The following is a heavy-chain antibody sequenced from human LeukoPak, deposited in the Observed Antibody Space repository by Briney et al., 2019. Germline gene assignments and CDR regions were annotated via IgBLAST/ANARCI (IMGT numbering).Heavy chain of an antibody. CDR2: IYYSGST. V-gene: IGHV4-39*01. Sequence: SETLSLTCTVSGGSISSSSYDWGWIRQPPGKGLEWIGSIYYSGSTYYNQSHKSRITICVDTSKNEYLLKLSSVTAADTAVYYCARHREGYDSSGYSDYWGQGTLVTVSS. D-gene: IGHD3-22*01. J-gene: IGHJ4*02. CDR1: GGSISSSSYD. CDR3: ARHREGYDSSGYSDY.